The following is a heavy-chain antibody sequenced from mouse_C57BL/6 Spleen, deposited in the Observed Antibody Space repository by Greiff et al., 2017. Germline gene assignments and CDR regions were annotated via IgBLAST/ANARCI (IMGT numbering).Heavy chain of an antibody. Sequence: EVQLQESGPVLVKPGASVKMSCKASGYTFTDYYMNWVKQSHGKSLEWIGVINPYNGGTSYNQKFKGKATLTVDKSSSTAYMELNSLTSEDSAVYYCARRDYGNYSYFDYWGQGTTLTVSS. CDR1: GYTFTDYY. V-gene: IGHV1-19*01. D-gene: IGHD2-1*01. CDR2: INPYNGGT. CDR3: ARRDYGNYSYFDY. J-gene: IGHJ2*01.